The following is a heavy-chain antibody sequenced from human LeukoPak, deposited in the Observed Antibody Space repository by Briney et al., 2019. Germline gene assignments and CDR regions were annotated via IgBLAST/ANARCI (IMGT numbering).Heavy chain of an antibody. CDR2: IDYSGST. CDR3: ARDTNYYGSGSYYIGNWFDP. Sequence: PSQTLSLTCTVSGGSISSSGNYWNWIRQYPGKGLEWIGYIDYSGSTNYNPSLKSRVTISVDTSKNQFSLKLSSVTAADTAVYYCARDTNYYGSGSYYIGNWFDPWGQGTLVTVSS. CDR1: GGSISSSGNY. V-gene: IGHV4-31*03. J-gene: IGHJ5*02. D-gene: IGHD3-10*01.